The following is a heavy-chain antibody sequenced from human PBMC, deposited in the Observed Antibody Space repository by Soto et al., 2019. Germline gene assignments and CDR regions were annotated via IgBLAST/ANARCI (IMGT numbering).Heavy chain of an antibody. V-gene: IGHV3-23*01. CDR1: GFTFSSYA. Sequence: GGSLRLSCAASGFTFSSYAMSWVRQAPGKGLEWVSTISGSGGSTYYADSVRGRFTISRDNSKNTLYLQMNSLRAEDTAVYYCAYSSTPFDYWGQGTLVTVSS. D-gene: IGHD6-13*01. CDR2: ISGSGGST. CDR3: AYSSTPFDY. J-gene: IGHJ4*02.